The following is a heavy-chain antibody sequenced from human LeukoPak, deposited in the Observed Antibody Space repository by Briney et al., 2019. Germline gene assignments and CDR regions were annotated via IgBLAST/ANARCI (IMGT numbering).Heavy chain of an antibody. Sequence: ASVKVSCKTSGYTFTSYVISWVRQAPGQRLEWMGWISAHNGNTNYAQKLQGRVTMTTYTSTSTAYMELRSLRSDDTAVYYCARDAPRYYDFWSGYYLGDVGLFDPWGQGTLVTVSS. V-gene: IGHV1-18*01. CDR1: GYTFTSYV. D-gene: IGHD3-3*01. J-gene: IGHJ5*02. CDR3: ARDAPRYYDFWSGYYLGDVGLFDP. CDR2: ISAHNGNT.